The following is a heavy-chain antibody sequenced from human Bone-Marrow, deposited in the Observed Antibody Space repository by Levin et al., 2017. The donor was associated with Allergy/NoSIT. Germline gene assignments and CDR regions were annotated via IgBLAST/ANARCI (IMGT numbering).Heavy chain of an antibody. CDR3: VSVREVAGLIY. CDR2: INPNNGGT. Sequence: ASVKVSCKTSGYIFTDYYMHWVRQAPGQGLEWIGWINPNNGGTNYAQKFHGRVTMTTDTSISTAYLEFRSLISDDTAIYYCVSVREVAGLIYWGQGTLVTVSS. J-gene: IGHJ4*02. CDR1: GYIFTDYY. V-gene: IGHV1-2*02. D-gene: IGHD6-19*01.